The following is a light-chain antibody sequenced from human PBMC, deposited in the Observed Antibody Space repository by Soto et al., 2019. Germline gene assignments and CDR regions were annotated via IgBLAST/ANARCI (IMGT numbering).Light chain of an antibody. Sequence: EIVLTQSTATLSVSQGERATLSCRASQSISIYLAWYQQKPGQTHRLLIYDASSRATGIPARFSVWGSGTDFTLTISTLEHEDVAVYYCQQRYNWPQTFGQGTKLEV. CDR2: DAS. CDR1: QSISIY. CDR3: QQRYNWPQT. J-gene: IGKJ2*01. V-gene: IGKV3-11*01.